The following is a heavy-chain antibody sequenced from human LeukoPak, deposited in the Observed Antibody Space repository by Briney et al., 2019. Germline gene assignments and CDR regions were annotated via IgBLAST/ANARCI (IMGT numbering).Heavy chain of an antibody. CDR2: VFHSGST. J-gene: IGHJ4*02. CDR1: GYSISSAYY. Sequence: PSETLSLTCTVSGYSISSAYYWGWIRQPPGQNLEWIGGVFHSGSTSYNPSLRSRVTISMDASKNQFSLKLNSMTAADTAVYYCARDQGGSDFWSGAIDYWGQGTLVTVSS. CDR3: ARDQGGSDFWSGAIDY. D-gene: IGHD3-3*01. V-gene: IGHV4-38-2*02.